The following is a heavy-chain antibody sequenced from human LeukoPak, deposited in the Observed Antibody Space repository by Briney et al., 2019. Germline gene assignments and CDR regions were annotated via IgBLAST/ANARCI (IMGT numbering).Heavy chain of an antibody. CDR3: ARGIAVAGSDY. J-gene: IGHJ4*02. CDR2: IYYSGIP. Sequence: SETLSLTCTVSGGSISGYYWSWMRQPPGKGLEWIGDIYYSGIPNYNPSLKSRVTISVDTSKHQFSLKLTSVTAADTAVYYCARGIAVAGSDYWGQGTPVTVSS. D-gene: IGHD6-19*01. CDR1: GGSISGYY. V-gene: IGHV4-59*01.